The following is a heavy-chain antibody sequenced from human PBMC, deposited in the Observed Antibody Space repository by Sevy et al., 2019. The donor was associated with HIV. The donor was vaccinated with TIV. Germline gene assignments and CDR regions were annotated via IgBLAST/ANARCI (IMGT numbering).Heavy chain of an antibody. CDR3: ARHCSGTSCSHAFDI. D-gene: IGHD2-2*01. CDR2: IKHSGST. Sequence: SETLSLTCAVYGGSFSGYYWSWIRQPPAKGLEWIGEIKHSGSTNYNPSLKSRVTISVDTSKNQFSLKLSSVTAADTALYYCARHCSGTSCSHAFDIWGQGTMVTVSS. J-gene: IGHJ3*02. V-gene: IGHV4-34*01. CDR1: GGSFSGYY.